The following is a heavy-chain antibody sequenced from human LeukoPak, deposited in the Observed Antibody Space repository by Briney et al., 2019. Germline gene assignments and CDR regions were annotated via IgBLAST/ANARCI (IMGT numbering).Heavy chain of an antibody. J-gene: IGHJ4*02. V-gene: IGHV4-4*02. CDR2: IYHSGST. D-gene: IGHD3-22*01. CDR3: ARVAGASIYYDSSGYATPFDY. CDR1: GGSISSSNW. Sequence: PSQTLSLTCTVSGGSISSSNWWSWVRQPPGKGLEWIGEIYHSGSTNYNPSLKSRVTTSVDKSKNQFSLKLSSVTAADTAVYYCARVAGASIYYDSSGYATPFDYWGQGTLVTVSS.